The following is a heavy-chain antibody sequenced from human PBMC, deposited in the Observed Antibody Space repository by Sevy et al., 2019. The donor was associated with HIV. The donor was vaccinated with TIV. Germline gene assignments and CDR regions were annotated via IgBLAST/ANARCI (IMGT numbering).Heavy chain of an antibody. Sequence: GGSLRLSCAASGFTFSTYNMNWVRQAPGKGLEWVSSITDSSNYIYHADSVKGRFTISRDNAKNSRYLQMNSLRAEDTAVYFCARDRRTLNYYGSSGYNYYFDYWGQVTLVTVSS. CDR3: ARDRRTLNYYGSSGYNYYFDY. V-gene: IGHV3-21*01. D-gene: IGHD3-22*01. CDR2: ITDSSNYI. CDR1: GFTFSTYN. J-gene: IGHJ4*02.